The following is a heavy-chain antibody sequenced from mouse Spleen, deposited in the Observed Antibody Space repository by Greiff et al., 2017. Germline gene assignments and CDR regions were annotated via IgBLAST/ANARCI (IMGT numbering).Heavy chain of an antibody. D-gene: IGHD1-1*01. J-gene: IGHJ4*01. Sequence: EVHLVESGGGLVKPGGSLKLSCAASGFTFSDYGMHWVRQAPEKGLEWVAYISSGSSTIYYADTVKGRFTITRDNAKNTLFLQMTSLRSEDKAMYYCARGGYYYGPYAMDYWGQGTSVTVSS. V-gene: IGHV5-17*01. CDR1: GFTFSDYG. CDR2: ISSGSSTI. CDR3: ARGGYYYGPYAMDY.